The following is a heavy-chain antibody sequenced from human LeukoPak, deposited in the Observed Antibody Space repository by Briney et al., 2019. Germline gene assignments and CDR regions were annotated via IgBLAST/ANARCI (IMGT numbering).Heavy chain of an antibody. CDR1: GFTFSSYA. Sequence: GGSLRLSCAASGFTFSSYAMSWVRQAPGKGLEWVSAISGSGGSTYYADSVKGRFTISRDNSKNTLYLQMNSLRAEDTGVYYCAKGEVLRFLEWLLYFDYWGQGTLVTVSS. D-gene: IGHD3-3*01. CDR3: AKGEVLRFLEWLLYFDY. V-gene: IGHV3-23*01. J-gene: IGHJ4*02. CDR2: ISGSGGST.